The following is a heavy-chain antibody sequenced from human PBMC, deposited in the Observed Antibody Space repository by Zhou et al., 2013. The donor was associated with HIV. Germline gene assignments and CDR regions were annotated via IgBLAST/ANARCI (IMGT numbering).Heavy chain of an antibody. V-gene: IGHV1-69*12. CDR2: IIPIFGTA. J-gene: IGHJ6*02. D-gene: IGHD7-27*01. Sequence: QVQLVQSGAEVKKPGSSVKVSCKASGGTFSTYAISWVRQAPGQGLEWMGGIIPIFGTANYAQNFHGRVTITADESTYTAYMELSSLRSEDTAMYYCARDRSWGGTPNYYYQGMDVWGQGTTVTGLL. CDR3: ARDRSWGGTPNYYYQGMDV. CDR1: GGTFSTYA.